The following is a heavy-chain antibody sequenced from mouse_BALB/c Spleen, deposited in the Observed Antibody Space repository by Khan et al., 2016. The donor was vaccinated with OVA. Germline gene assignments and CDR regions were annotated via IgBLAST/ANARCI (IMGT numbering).Heavy chain of an antibody. CDR2: INYSGNT. J-gene: IGHJ3*01. D-gene: IGHD2-4*01. CDR1: GYSITSEYA. CDR3: ARKDDYDCDPFPY. V-gene: IGHV3-2*02. Sequence: EVQLQESGPGLVKPSQSLSLTCTVTGYSITSEYAWNWIRQFPGNKLEWMGYINYSGNTRFNPSLKSRTSITRDTSKNQFFLQLNSVTTEDTATYYCARKDDYDCDPFPYWGQGTLVTVSA.